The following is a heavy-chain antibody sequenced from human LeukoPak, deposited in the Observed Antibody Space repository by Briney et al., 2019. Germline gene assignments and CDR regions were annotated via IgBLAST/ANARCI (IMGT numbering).Heavy chain of an antibody. Sequence: GSLRLSCAASGFTFSSYAMSWVRQAPGKGLEWVSAISGSGGSTYYADSVKGRFTISRDNSKNTLYLQMNSLRAEDTAVYYCAKGAPVLLWFGESRPFDYWGQGTLVTVSS. CDR2: ISGSGGST. J-gene: IGHJ4*02. V-gene: IGHV3-23*01. CDR1: GFTFSSYA. CDR3: AKGAPVLLWFGESRPFDY. D-gene: IGHD3-10*01.